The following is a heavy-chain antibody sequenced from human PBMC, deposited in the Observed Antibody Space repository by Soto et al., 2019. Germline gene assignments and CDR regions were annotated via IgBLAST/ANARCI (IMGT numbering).Heavy chain of an antibody. D-gene: IGHD3-16*01. J-gene: IGHJ4*02. V-gene: IGHV4-39*01. CDR2: IYYSGST. Sequence: SETLSLTCTVSGGSISSSSYYWGWIRQPPGKGLEWIGSIYYSGSTYYNPSLKSRVTISVDTSKNQFSLKLSSVTAADTAVYYCAVYDYIWGSSRDYWGQGTLVTVSS. CDR3: AVYDYIWGSSRDY. CDR1: GGSISSSSYY.